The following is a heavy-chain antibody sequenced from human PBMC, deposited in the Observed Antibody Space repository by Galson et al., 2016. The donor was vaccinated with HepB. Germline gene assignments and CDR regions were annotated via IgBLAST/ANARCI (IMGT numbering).Heavy chain of an antibody. Sequence: SLRLSCAASGFVFSGQSMNWVRQAPGKGLEWISYIRSSGTSTYYADSVKGRFTISRDNTKNLLYLHMSSLGAEDTAVYYCARGLESYDYRAHWFDPGGQGALVTVSS. D-gene: IGHD4-11*01. V-gene: IGHV3-48*03. CDR2: IRSSGTST. CDR1: GFVFSGQS. CDR3: ARGLESYDYRAHWFDP. J-gene: IGHJ5*02.